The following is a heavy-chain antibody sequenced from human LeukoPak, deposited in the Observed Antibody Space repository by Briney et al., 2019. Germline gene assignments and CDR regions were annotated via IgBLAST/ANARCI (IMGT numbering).Heavy chain of an antibody. V-gene: IGHV4-38-2*02. D-gene: IGHD3-22*01. J-gene: IGHJ5*02. CDR2: IYHSGSA. Sequence: PSETLSLTCTVSGYSISSGYYWGWIRQPPGKGLEWIGSIYHSGSAYYSPSLKSRVTISVDTSKNQFSLKLTSVTAADTAVYYCAREYYYDSSGYSNWFDPWGQGTLVTVSS. CDR1: GYSISSGYY. CDR3: AREYYYDSSGYSNWFDP.